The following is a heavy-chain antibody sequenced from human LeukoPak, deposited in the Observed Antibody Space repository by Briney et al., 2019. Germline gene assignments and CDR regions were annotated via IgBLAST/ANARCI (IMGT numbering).Heavy chain of an antibody. V-gene: IGHV3-23*01. J-gene: IGHJ5*02. CDR2: ISGSGGST. Sequence: PGGSLRLSCAASGFTFSSYSMSWVRQAPGKGLEWVSAISGSGGSTYYADSVKGRFTISRDNSKNTLYLQMNSLRAEDTAVYYCAKISVSGTTQVWFDPWGQGTLVTVSS. CDR1: GFTFSSYS. CDR3: AKISVSGTTQVWFDP. D-gene: IGHD1-7*01.